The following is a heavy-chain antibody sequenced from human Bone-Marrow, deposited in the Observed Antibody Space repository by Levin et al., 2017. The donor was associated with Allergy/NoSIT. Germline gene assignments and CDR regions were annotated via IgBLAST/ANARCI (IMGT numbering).Heavy chain of an antibody. V-gene: IGHV4-59*08. D-gene: IGHD3/OR15-3a*01. Sequence: SSETLSLTCNVSGGSLSGYYWNWIRQLPGKGLEWIGHIYSSGSIKYNPSLKSRLSISLDTSKNQFSLKLRFVTAAATAVYFCARHETSLISYYGLDVWGQGTTVTVSS. J-gene: IGHJ6*02. CDR3: ARHETSLISYYGLDV. CDR1: GGSLSGYY. CDR2: IYSSGSI.